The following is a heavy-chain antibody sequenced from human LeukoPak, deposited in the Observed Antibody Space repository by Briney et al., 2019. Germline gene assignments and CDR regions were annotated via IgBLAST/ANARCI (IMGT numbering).Heavy chain of an antibody. CDR1: GGSISSSAYY. J-gene: IGHJ4*02. Sequence: SETLSLTCTISGGSISSSAYYWGWIRQPPGEGLEWIGSIYFSGTTHYNPSLKSRVTISVDTSKNQFSLKLNSVTAADTSVYYCARHGNRFTVTFFDYWGQGALVTVSS. CDR2: IYFSGTT. V-gene: IGHV4-39*01. CDR3: ARHGNRFTVTFFDY. D-gene: IGHD4-17*01.